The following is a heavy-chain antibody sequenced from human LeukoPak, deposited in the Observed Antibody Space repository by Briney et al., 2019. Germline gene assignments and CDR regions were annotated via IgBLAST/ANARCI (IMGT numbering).Heavy chain of an antibody. V-gene: IGHV1-2*02. D-gene: IGHD6-13*01. CDR2: INPNSGGT. CDR3: ARRGFRIAAAGTPNWFDP. CDR1: GYTFTGYY. Sequence: ASVKVSCKASGYTFTGYYMHWVRQAPGQGLEWMGWINPNSGGTNYAQKFQGRVTMTRDTSISTAYMELSRLRSDDTAVYYCARRGFRIAAAGTPNWFDPWGQGTLVTVSS. J-gene: IGHJ5*02.